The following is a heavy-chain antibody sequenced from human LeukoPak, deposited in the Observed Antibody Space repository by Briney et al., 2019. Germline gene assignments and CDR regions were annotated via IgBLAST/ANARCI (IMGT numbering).Heavy chain of an antibody. V-gene: IGHV3-21*01. CDR2: ISSSSSYI. D-gene: IGHD5-24*01. CDR1: GFTFSSYS. Sequence: GGSLRLSCAASGFTFSSYSMNWVRQAPGKGLEWVSSISSSSSYIYCADSVKGRFTISRDNAKNSLYLQMNSLGAEDTAVYYCARDGSGRDGYNFDYWGQGTLVTVSS. CDR3: ARDGSGRDGYNFDY. J-gene: IGHJ4*02.